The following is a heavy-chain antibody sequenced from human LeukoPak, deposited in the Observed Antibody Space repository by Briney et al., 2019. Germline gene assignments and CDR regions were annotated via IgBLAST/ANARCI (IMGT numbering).Heavy chain of an antibody. D-gene: IGHD2-2*01. Sequence: ASVKVSCKASGYTFISYYMHWVRQAPGQGLEWMGIINPSGGSTSYAQKFQGRVTMTRDTSTSTVYMELSSLRSEDTAVYYCARDPRYCSSTSCSPFDYWGQGTLVTVSS. CDR3: ARDPRYCSSTSCSPFDY. CDR2: INPSGGST. CDR1: GYTFISYY. V-gene: IGHV1-46*03. J-gene: IGHJ4*02.